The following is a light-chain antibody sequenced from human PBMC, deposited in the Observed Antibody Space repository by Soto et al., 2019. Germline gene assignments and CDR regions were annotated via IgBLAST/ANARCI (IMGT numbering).Light chain of an antibody. V-gene: IGKV1-27*01. CDR1: EDISNY. CDR2: GAS. Sequence: DIQMTQSPSSLSASVGDRVTITCRASEDISNYLAWYQQKPGKVPKLLIYGASTLQSGVPSRFSGSGSGTDFTLTISSLQTEVVATYYCQNYNGAPWTFGQGTKVESK. CDR3: QNYNGAPWT. J-gene: IGKJ1*01.